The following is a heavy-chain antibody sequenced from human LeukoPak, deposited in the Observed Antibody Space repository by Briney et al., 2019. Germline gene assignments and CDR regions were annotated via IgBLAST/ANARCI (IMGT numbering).Heavy chain of an antibody. J-gene: IGHJ4*02. V-gene: IGHV4-34*03. Sequence: PSETLSLTCAVYGGSFSGYFWSWIRQPPGKGLEWIGEINHSGSTNYNPSLKSRVTISVDTSKNQFSLKLSSVTAADTAVYYCTVLGYCTNGVCSWAPDYWGQGTLVTVSS. CDR1: GGSFSGYF. CDR3: TVLGYCTNGVCSWAPDY. CDR2: INHSGST. D-gene: IGHD2-8*01.